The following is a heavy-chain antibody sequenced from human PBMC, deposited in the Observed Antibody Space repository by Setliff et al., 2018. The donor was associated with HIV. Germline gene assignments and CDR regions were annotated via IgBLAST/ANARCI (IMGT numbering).Heavy chain of an antibody. CDR1: GYTFTNYA. Sequence: ASVKVSCKASGYTFTNYAINWVRQAPGQGLEWLGWINTNTGTPTYAQGLTGRFVSSFDTSVSTAFLQISSLQAEDTAVYYCARLLGLVWFDPWGQGTLVTVSS. CDR2: INTNTGTP. J-gene: IGHJ5*02. D-gene: IGHD1-26*01. V-gene: IGHV7-4-1*02. CDR3: ARLLGLVWFDP.